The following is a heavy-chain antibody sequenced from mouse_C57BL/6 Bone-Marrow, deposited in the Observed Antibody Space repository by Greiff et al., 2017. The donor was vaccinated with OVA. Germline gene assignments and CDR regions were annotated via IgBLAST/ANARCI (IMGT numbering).Heavy chain of an antibody. V-gene: IGHV1-19*01. D-gene: IGHD2-3*01. CDR2: INPYNGGT. CDR3: ARLYDGYYEDY. Sequence: EVHLVESGPVLVKPGASVKMSCKASGYTFTDYYMNWVKQSHGKSLEWIGVINPYNGGTSYNQKFKGKATLTVDKSSSTAYMELNSLTSEDSAVYYCARLYDGYYEDYWGKGTTLTVSS. J-gene: IGHJ2*01. CDR1: GYTFTDYY.